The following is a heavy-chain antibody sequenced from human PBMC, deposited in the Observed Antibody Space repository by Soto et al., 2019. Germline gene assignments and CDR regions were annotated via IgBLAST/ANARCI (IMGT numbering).Heavy chain of an antibody. CDR1: GGSFSGYY. J-gene: IGHJ3*02. Sequence: PSETLSLTCAVYGGSFSGYYWSWIRQPPGKGLEWIGEINHSGSTNYNPSLKSRVTISVDTSKNQFSLKLSAVTAADTAVYYCARVVVVAAMAAFDIWGQGTMVTVSS. CDR3: ARVVVVAAMAAFDI. V-gene: IGHV4-34*01. D-gene: IGHD2-15*01. CDR2: INHSGST.